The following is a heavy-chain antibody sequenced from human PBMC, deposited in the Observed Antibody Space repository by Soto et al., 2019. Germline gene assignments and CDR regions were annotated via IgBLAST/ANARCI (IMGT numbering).Heavy chain of an antibody. CDR1: GGTFSSYA. D-gene: IGHD3-22*01. CDR3: ARSSGYYPTTFDY. Sequence: SVKVSCKASGGTFSSYAISWVRQAPGQGLEWMGGIIPIFGTANYAQKFQGRVTITADKSTSTAYMELSSLRSEDTAVYYCARSSGYYPTTFDYRGQRTLVTVHS. CDR2: IIPIFGTA. J-gene: IGHJ4*02. V-gene: IGHV1-69*06.